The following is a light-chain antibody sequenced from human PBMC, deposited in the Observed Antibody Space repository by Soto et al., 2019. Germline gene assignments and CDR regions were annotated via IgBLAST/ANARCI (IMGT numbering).Light chain of an antibody. J-gene: IGKJ5*01. Sequence: EIVMTQSPGTLSVSPGERATLSRRASRGISSNLAWYQQKPGQAPRLLIYGASTRATGIPARFSGSGSGTEFTLTISSLQSEDFAVYYCHQYNNWPPWTFGQGTRLEIK. CDR3: HQYNNWPPWT. CDR2: GAS. V-gene: IGKV3-15*01. CDR1: RGISSN.